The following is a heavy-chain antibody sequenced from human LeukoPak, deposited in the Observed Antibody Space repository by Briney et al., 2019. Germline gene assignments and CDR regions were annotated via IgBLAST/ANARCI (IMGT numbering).Heavy chain of an antibody. CDR1: GGSISYDY. J-gene: IGHJ4*02. Sequence: SETLSLTCTVSGGSISYDYWTWIRQSPGKRLEWIGYIHYSGATNYSPSLKSRDTISVDTSKNQFSLKLSSVTAADTALYYCATLRGASTAVFDSWGQGTLVTVSS. CDR2: IHYSGAT. CDR3: ATLRGASTAVFDS. D-gene: IGHD2-21*02. V-gene: IGHV4-59*08.